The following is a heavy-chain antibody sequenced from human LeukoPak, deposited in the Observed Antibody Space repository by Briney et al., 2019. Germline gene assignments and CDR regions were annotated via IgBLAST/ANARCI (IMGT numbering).Heavy chain of an antibody. CDR1: GGSISSYY. V-gene: IGHV4-59*08. CDR2: IYYSGST. CDR3: ASHDILTGYYH. D-gene: IGHD3-9*01. J-gene: IGHJ5*02. Sequence: SETLSLTCTVSGGSISSYYWSWIRQPPGKGLEWIGYIYYSGSTNYNPSLKSRVTISVDTFKNQFSLKLSSVTAADTAVYYCASHDILTGYYHWGQGTLVTVSS.